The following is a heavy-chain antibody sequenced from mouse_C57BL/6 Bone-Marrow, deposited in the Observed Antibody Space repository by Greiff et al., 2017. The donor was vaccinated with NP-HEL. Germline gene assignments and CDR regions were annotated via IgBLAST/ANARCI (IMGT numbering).Heavy chain of an antibody. CDR2: IYPGSGST. CDR3: ARVRDYDDYYAMDY. D-gene: IGHD2-4*01. J-gene: IGHJ4*01. CDR1: GYTFTSYW. V-gene: IGHV1-55*01. Sequence: QVQLQQPGAELVKPGASVKMSCKASGYTFTSYWITWVKQRPGQGLEWIGDIYPGSGSTNYNEKFKSKATLTVDTSSSTAYMQLSSLTSEDSAVYYCARVRDYDDYYAMDYWGQGTSVTVSS.